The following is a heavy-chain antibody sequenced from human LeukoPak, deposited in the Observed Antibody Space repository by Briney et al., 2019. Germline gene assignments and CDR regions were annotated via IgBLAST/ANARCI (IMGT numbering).Heavy chain of an antibody. CDR1: GFTFTSSA. V-gene: IGHV1-58*01. CDR3: AAQCFGSGSYYDYYGMDV. D-gene: IGHD3-10*01. Sequence: AASVKVFCKASGFTFTSSALQWVRHARGQRLEWIGWIVVGSGNTNNAQKFQERVTITRDMSTSTAYMELSSLRSEDTAVHYCAAQCFGSGSYYDYYGMDVWGQGTTVTVSS. CDR2: IVVGSGNT. J-gene: IGHJ6*02.